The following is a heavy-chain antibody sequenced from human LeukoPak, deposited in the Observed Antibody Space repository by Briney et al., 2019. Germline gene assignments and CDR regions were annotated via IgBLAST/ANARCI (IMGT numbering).Heavy chain of an antibody. J-gene: IGHJ4*02. D-gene: IGHD6-13*01. CDR2: IYQSGKT. V-gene: IGHV4-38-2*02. Sequence: SETLSLTCSVSGYSISSGYYWGWIRQPTGNGLEWMGIIYQSGKTYCNPSLESRVTISVDTSKNQFSLKMNSMTAADTAMYYCARGLPGGQLSRYDYWGQGTLVTVSS. CDR3: ARGLPGGQLSRYDY. CDR1: GYSISSGYY.